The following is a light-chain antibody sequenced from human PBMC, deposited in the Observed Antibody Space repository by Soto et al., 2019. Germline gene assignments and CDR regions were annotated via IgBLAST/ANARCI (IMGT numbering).Light chain of an antibody. CDR1: KSGRSNY. J-gene: IGKJ4*01. V-gene: IGKV3-20*01. Sequence: IVLKQSPDTLSLSPGERATPSCRASKSGRSNYLAWYQQKPGQAPRFLIYDASRRATGIPSRFSGSGSGTDFTLTISRLEPEDFAFYYGQQDGSTPLTFGGGTKVDIK. CDR3: QQDGSTPLT. CDR2: DAS.